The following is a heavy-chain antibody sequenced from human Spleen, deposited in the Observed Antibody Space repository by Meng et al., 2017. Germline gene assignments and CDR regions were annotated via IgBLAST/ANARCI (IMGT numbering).Heavy chain of an antibody. D-gene: IGHD4-17*01. V-gene: IGHV3-74*01. J-gene: IGHJ5*02. CDR3: VRDSYGVHH. CDR1: SNCA. Sequence: EVHLVESGGGVVQPGRSLRLSCAASSNCAMHGVRQAPGKGLVWVSRIDNDGSTTIYADSVKGRFTISRDNAKNTLYLQMNSLRAEDTAVYYCVRDSYGVHHWGQGTLVTVSS. CDR2: IDNDGSTT.